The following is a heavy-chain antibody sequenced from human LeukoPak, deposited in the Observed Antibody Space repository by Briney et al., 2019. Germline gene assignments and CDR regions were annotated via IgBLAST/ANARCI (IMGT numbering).Heavy chain of an antibody. D-gene: IGHD3-10*01. Sequence: GESPKISCKGSGYSFTSYWISWVRQMPGKGLEWMGRIDPSDSYTNYSPSFQGHVTISADKSISTAYLQWSSLKASDTAMYYCARTPPLLWFGELLFHTNWFDPWGQGTLVTVSS. V-gene: IGHV5-10-1*01. CDR1: GYSFTSYW. CDR2: IDPSDSYT. J-gene: IGHJ5*02. CDR3: ARTPPLLWFGELLFHTNWFDP.